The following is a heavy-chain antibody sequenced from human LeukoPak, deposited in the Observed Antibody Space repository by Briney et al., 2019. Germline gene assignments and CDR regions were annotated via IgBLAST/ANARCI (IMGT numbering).Heavy chain of an antibody. V-gene: IGHV4-4*07. CDR2: IYTSGST. D-gene: IGHD3-3*01. Sequence: SETLSLTCTVSGGSISSYYWSWIRQPAGKGLEWIGRIYTSGSTNYNPSLKSRATMPVDTSKNQFSLKLSSVTAADTAVYYCARDRGTIFGVVQFYWYFDLWGRGTLVTVSS. CDR3: ARDRGTIFGVVQFYWYFDL. J-gene: IGHJ2*01. CDR1: GGSISSYY.